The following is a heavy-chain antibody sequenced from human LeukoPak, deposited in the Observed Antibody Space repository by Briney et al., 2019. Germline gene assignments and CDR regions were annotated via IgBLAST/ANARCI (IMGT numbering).Heavy chain of an antibody. D-gene: IGHD3-10*01. J-gene: IGHJ5*02. CDR2: XXXXGXX. V-gene: IGHV4-34*01. CDR3: ARASGSPPRSPSGRNWFDP. Sequence: PSETLSLTCAVYGGSFSGYXXXXXXXXXXXXXXXXXEXXXXGXXNYNPSLXXXVXXXVDTSKNQFSLKLSSVTAADTAVYYCARASGSPPRSPSGRNWFDPWGQGTLVTVSS. CDR1: GGSFSGYX.